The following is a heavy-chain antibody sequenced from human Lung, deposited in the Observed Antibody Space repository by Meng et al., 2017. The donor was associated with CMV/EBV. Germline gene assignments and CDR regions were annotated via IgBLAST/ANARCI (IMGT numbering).Heavy chain of an antibody. V-gene: IGHV5-51*01. CDR2: IYPGDSDT. D-gene: IGHD6-13*01. CDR1: GYSFTSYW. J-gene: IGHJ4*02. CDR3: ARHRSKAAAGTP. Sequence: GGSLRLSCKGSGYSFTSYWIGWVRQMPGKGLEWMGIIYPGDSDTRYSPSFQGQVTISADKSISTAYLQWSSLKASDTAMYYCARHRSKAAAGTPWGQGTLVTVS.